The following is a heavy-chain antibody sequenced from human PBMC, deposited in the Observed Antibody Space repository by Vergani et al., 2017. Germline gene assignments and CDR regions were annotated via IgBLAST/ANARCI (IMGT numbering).Heavy chain of an antibody. CDR3: AGAVSTTVGDPPGY. D-gene: IGHD4-23*01. V-gene: IGHV3-13*01. Sequence: EVTLVESGGGLVQPGGSLRLSCAASGFTFSSYDKHWVRQATGKGLEWVSAIGTAGDTYYPGSVKGRFTIGRENANNSLYLQMNILMAGDTAIYYCAGAVSTTVGDPPGYWGQGTLVTVSS. J-gene: IGHJ4*02. CDR1: GFTFSSYD. CDR2: IGTAGDT.